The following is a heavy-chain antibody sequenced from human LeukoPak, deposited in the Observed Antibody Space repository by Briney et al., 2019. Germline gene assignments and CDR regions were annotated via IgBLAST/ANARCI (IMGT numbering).Heavy chain of an antibody. Sequence: SETLSLTCTVSGGSISSYYWSWLRQPPGKGLEWIGYIYYSGSTNYNPSLKSRVTISVDTTQNQFSLKLSSVTAADTAVYYCARNDYGSGSYYNRGFDYWGQGTLVTVSS. V-gene: IGHV4-59*08. CDR2: IYYSGST. D-gene: IGHD3-10*01. CDR1: GGSISSYY. J-gene: IGHJ4*02. CDR3: ARNDYGSGSYYNRGFDY.